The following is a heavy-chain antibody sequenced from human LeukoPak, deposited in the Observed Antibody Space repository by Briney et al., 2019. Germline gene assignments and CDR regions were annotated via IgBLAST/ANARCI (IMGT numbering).Heavy chain of an antibody. Sequence: PSETLSLTCTVSAGSISSSSHYWDWIRQPPGKGLEWIGYIYHSGSTYYNPSLKSRVTISVDRSKNQFSLKLSSVTAADTAVYYCARGGFGDHDSSGYYEPYIFDYWGQGTLVTVSS. D-gene: IGHD3-22*01. CDR3: ARGGFGDHDSSGYYEPYIFDY. V-gene: IGHV4-30-2*01. CDR2: IYHSGST. CDR1: AGSISSSSHY. J-gene: IGHJ4*02.